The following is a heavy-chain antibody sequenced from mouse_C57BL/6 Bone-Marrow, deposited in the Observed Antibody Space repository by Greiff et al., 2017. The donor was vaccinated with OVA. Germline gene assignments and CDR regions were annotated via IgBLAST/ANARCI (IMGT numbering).Heavy chain of an antibody. J-gene: IGHJ4*01. CDR2: INPSNGGT. CDR3: ARERLRRYYAMDY. Sequence: VQLQQPGTDLVKPGASVKLSCKASGYTFTSYWMHWMKQRPGQGLEWIGNINPSNGGTNYNEKFKSKATLTVDKSSSTAYMQLSSLTSEDSAVYYCARERLRRYYAMDYWGQGTSVTVSS. CDR1: GYTFTSYW. V-gene: IGHV1-53*01. D-gene: IGHD2-4*01.